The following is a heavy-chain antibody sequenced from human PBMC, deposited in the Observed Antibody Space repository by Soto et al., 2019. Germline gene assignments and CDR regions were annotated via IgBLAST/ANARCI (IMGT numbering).Heavy chain of an antibody. CDR1: GFTFDDYA. J-gene: IGHJ4*02. D-gene: IGHD3-10*01. V-gene: IGHV3-9*01. CDR3: AKDSRSGAKTFYY. CDR2: IRWNSGSI. Sequence: EVQLVESGGGLVQPGRSLRLSCAASGFTFDDYAMHWVRQAPGKGLEWVSGIRWNSGSIGYADSVKGRFTISRDNAKNSLYLKMNSLRAEDTALYYCAKDSRSGAKTFYYWGQGTLVSASS.